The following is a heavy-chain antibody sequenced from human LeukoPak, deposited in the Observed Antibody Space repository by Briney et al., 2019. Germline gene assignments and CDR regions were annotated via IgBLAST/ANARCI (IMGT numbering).Heavy chain of an antibody. CDR2: IHPSNSET. V-gene: IGHV5-51*01. Sequence: GKSLKISCKDSGYSFSDYWIGWARQMPGKGLEWMGIIHPSNSETQYSPSFQGQVTISADTSISTAYLQWTSLKASDTAMYYCSRRHYFGSGVTDYWGQGTLVTVSS. CDR1: GYSFSDYW. CDR3: SRRHYFGSGVTDY. D-gene: IGHD3-10*01. J-gene: IGHJ4*02.